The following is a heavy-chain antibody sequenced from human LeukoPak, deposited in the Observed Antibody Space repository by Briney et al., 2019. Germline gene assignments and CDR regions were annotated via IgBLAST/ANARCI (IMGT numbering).Heavy chain of an antibody. D-gene: IGHD4-17*01. CDR3: ARLDYGDYKWFDP. CDR2: IYHSGST. Sequence: PSQTLSLTCAVSGGSISSGGYSWSWIRQPPGKGLEWIGYIYHSGSTYYNPSLKSRVTISVDRSKNQCSLKLSSVTAADTAVYYCARLDYGDYKWFDPWGQGTLVTVSS. CDR1: GGSISSGGYS. V-gene: IGHV4-30-2*01. J-gene: IGHJ5*02.